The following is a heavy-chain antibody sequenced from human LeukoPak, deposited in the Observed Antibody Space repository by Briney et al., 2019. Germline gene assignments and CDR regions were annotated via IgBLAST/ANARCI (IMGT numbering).Heavy chain of an antibody. CDR2: IFHSGST. Sequence: SETLSLTCAVSGYSIGSGFYWGRIRQPPGKGLEWIGSIFHSGSTYYNPSLKSRVTISVDTSKNQFSLKLSSVTAADTALYYCARASGSYGSGSYYYSGMDVWGKGTTVTVSS. CDR3: ARASGSYGSGSYYYSGMDV. V-gene: IGHV4-38-2*01. D-gene: IGHD3-10*01. J-gene: IGHJ6*04. CDR1: GYSIGSGFY.